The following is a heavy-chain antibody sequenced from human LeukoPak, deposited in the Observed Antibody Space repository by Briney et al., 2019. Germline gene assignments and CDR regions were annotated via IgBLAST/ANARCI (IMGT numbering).Heavy chain of an antibody. CDR2: VSSSGST. D-gene: IGHD3-22*01. CDR1: GDSINKFY. V-gene: IGHV4-4*07. Sequence: SETLSLTCFVSGDSINKFYWSWIRRPAGKGLEWIGRVSSSGSTDYNPSLENRVSMSVDTSRNQFSLKLNSVTAADTAVYYCAKSNGYGLIDIWGQGTMVTVSS. CDR3: AKSNGYGLIDI. J-gene: IGHJ3*02.